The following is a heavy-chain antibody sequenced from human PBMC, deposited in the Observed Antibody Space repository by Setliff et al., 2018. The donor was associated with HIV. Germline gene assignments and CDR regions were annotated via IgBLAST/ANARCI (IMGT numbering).Heavy chain of an antibody. D-gene: IGHD2-2*01. J-gene: IGHJ5*02. V-gene: IGHV1-18*01. Sequence: ASVKVSCKASGYTFTSYGIGWARQAPGQGLEWMGWISPYNGHTNYAQKLQGRVTMITDTSTSTTYMELTSLRSDDTAVYYCARWSCGRATCYDSPYNWFDPWGQGTLVTVSS. CDR3: ARWSCGRATCYDSPYNWFDP. CDR1: GYTFTSYG. CDR2: ISPYNGHT.